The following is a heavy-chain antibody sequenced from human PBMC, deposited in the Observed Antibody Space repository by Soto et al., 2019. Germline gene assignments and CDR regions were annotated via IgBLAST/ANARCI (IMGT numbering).Heavy chain of an antibody. V-gene: IGHV4-39*01. D-gene: IGHD3-16*01. CDR3: ARWSKNMITFGGVTPYYFDY. CDR1: GGSISSSSYY. CDR2: IYYSGST. J-gene: IGHJ4*02. Sequence: SETLSLTCTVSGGSISSSSYYWGWIRQPPGKGLEWIGSIYYSGSTYYNPSLKSRVTISVDTSKNQFSLKLSSVTAADTAVYYCARWSKNMITFGGVTPYYFDYWGQGTLVTVSS.